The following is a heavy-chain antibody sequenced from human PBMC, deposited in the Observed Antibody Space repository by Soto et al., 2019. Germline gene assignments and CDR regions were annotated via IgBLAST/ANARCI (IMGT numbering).Heavy chain of an antibody. CDR2: IWYDGSNQ. J-gene: IGHJ6*02. CDR1: GFIFSRFG. V-gene: IGHV3-33*01. CDR3: ARDEGIAAAGPYYYYGVDV. Sequence: QVQLVESGGGVVQPGRSLRLSCAASGFIFSRFGVHWVRQAPGKGLEWVAVIWYDGSNQKYGDSVKGRFTISRDNSKNTVYRQMNSLRAEDTGVYYCARDEGIAAAGPYYYYGVDVWGQGTTVTVSS. D-gene: IGHD6-13*01.